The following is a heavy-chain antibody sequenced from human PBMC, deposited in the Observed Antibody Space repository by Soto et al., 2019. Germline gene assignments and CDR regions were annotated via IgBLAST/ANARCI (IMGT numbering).Heavy chain of an antibody. CDR3: ATERVQLWPYYYYYYGMDV. V-gene: IGHV3-30-3*01. J-gene: IGHJ6*02. CDR2: ISYDGSNK. CDR1: GFTFSSYA. D-gene: IGHD5-18*01. Sequence: GGSLRLSCAASGFTFSSYAMHWVRQAPGKGLEWVAVISYDGSNKYYADSVKGRFTISRDNSKNTLYLQMNSLRAEDTAVYYCATERVQLWPYYYYYYGMDVWGQGTTVTVSS.